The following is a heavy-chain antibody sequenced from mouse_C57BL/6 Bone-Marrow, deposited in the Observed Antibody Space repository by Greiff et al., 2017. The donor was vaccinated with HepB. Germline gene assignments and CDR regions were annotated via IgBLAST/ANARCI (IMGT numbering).Heavy chain of an antibody. V-gene: IGHV7-1*01. J-gene: IGHJ4*01. D-gene: IGHD2-5*01. CDR2: SRNKANDYTT. CDR3: ARDANSNYEGNAMDY. Sequence: EVHLVDSGGGLVQSGRSLRLSCATSGFTFSDFYMEWVRQAPGKGLEWIAASRNKANDYTTEYSASVKGRFIVSRDTSQSILYLQMNALRAEDTAIYYCARDANSNYEGNAMDYWGQGTSVTVSS. CDR1: GFTFSDFY.